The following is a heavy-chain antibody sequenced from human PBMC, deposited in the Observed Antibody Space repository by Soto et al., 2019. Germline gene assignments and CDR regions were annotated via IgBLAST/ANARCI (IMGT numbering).Heavy chain of an antibody. CDR1: GYSFTNYW. J-gene: IGHJ6*02. V-gene: IGHV5-51*01. CDR2: IYPGDSDT. D-gene: IGHD4-17*01. Sequence: GESLKISCKGSGYSFTNYWIGWVRQMPGKGLEWMGIIYPGDSDTRYSPSFQGQVTISPDWSISTAYLHWSSLRASDTAMYYCGRHPYGDYDVMGVWGQGTAVTVSS. CDR3: GRHPYGDYDVMGV.